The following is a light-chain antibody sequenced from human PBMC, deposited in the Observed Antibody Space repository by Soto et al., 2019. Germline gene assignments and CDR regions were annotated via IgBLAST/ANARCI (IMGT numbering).Light chain of an antibody. CDR2: DDD. CDR3: ESFDNNTWV. CDR1: SGSIASNY. J-gene: IGLJ3*02. Sequence: NFMLTQPHSVSESPGKTVTMSFTRSSGSIASNYVQWVQLRPGSAPVTVISDDDQRPSGVPGRFSGSIDRSSNSAFLPISGLKTEDEADYFCESFDNNTWVFGGGTKLTVL. V-gene: IGLV6-57*03.